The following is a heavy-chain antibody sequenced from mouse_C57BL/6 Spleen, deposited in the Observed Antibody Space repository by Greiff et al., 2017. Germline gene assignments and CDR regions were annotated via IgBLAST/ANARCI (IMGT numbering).Heavy chain of an antibody. Sequence: QVQLQQSGAELARPGASVKMSCKASGYTFTSYTMHWVKQRPGQGLEWIGYINPSSGYTKYNQKFKDKATLTADKSASTAYMQLSSLTSEDAAVYYCARRDSSGYRYYFDYRGQGTTRTVSS. V-gene: IGHV1-4*01. CDR3: ARRDSSGYRYYFDY. CDR2: INPSSGYT. CDR1: GYTFTSYT. D-gene: IGHD3-2*02. J-gene: IGHJ2*01.